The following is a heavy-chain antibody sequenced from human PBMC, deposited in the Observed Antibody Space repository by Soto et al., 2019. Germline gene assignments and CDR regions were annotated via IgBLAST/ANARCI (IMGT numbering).Heavy chain of an antibody. D-gene: IGHD1-26*01. Sequence: QVQLVESGGGVVQPGRSLRLSCAASGFTFSSYGMHWVRQAPGKGLEWVAVISYDGSNKYYADSVKGRFTISRDNSKNTLYLQMNSLRAEDTAVYYRAKGGGGSGSYNPDYWGQGTLVTVSS. J-gene: IGHJ4*02. CDR2: ISYDGSNK. CDR3: AKGGGGSGSYNPDY. V-gene: IGHV3-30*18. CDR1: GFTFSSYG.